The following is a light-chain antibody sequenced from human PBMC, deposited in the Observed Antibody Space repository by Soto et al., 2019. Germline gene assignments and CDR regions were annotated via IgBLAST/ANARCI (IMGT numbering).Light chain of an antibody. Sequence: QSVLTQPPSVSGAPGQMVTISCTGSSSNIGAGYDVHWYQQLPGTAPKLLIYGNSNRPSGVPDRFSGSKSGTSASLAITGLQAEDEADYYCQSHDSSLSGYVFGTGTKVT. J-gene: IGLJ1*01. CDR3: QSHDSSLSGYV. CDR2: GNS. V-gene: IGLV1-40*01. CDR1: SSNIGAGYD.